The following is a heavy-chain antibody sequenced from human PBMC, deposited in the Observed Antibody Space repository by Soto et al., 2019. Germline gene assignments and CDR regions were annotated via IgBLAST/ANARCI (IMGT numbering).Heavy chain of an antibody. CDR2: INPNTGGT. CDR3: ARQLAYCAGDCYTEPIDY. D-gene: IGHD2-21*02. J-gene: IGHJ4*02. V-gene: IGHV1-2*02. CDR1: GYTFTAYY. Sequence: QAQLVQSGAEVRKPGASVKVSCKTSGYTFTAYYIHWVRQAPGQGLEWMGWINPNTGGTNFAQMFQGSVTMTRDTSISTAYMELSRLKYDDTAVYYCARQLAYCAGDCYTEPIDYWGQGTLVTVSS.